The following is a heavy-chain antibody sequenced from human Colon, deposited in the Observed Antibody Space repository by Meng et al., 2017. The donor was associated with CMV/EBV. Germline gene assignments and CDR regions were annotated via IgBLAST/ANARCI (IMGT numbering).Heavy chain of an antibody. V-gene: IGHV3-7*01. CDR2: IKEDGTGQ. CDR3: VRYANSQYGMDV. Sequence: GGSLRLSCAASGFTFSSYSMNWVRQAPGKGLEWVANIKEDGTGQWYVDSVKGRFIISRDDAKKSVYLQMNSLRAEDTAVYYCVRYANSQYGMDVWGQGTTVTVSS. CDR1: GFTFSSYS. J-gene: IGHJ6*02. D-gene: IGHD2-21*01.